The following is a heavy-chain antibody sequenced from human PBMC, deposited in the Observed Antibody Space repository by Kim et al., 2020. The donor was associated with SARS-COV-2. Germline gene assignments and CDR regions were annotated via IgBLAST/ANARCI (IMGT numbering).Heavy chain of an antibody. Sequence: YTDAVKGRCAISRDSCETTLYLQMNSLRAGDAALYYCAKAGGQYVERFQHWGQGTLVTVSS. V-gene: IGHV3-53*01. J-gene: IGHJ1*01. CDR3: AKAGGQYVERFQH. D-gene: IGHD2-2*01.